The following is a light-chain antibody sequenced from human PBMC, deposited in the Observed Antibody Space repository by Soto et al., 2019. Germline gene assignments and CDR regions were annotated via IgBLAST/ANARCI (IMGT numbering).Light chain of an antibody. V-gene: IGLV2-14*01. CDR3: SSYTSSSTLYV. CDR1: SSDVGGYNY. Sequence: QSALTQPASVSGSPGQSITISCPGTSSDVGGYNYVSWYQQHPGKAPKLMIYEVSNRPSGVSNRFSCSKSGNTASLTISGLQAEDEADYYCSSYTSSSTLYVFGTGTQLTVL. J-gene: IGLJ1*01. CDR2: EVS.